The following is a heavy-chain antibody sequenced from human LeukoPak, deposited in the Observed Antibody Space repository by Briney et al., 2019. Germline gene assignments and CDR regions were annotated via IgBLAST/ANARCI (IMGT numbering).Heavy chain of an antibody. CDR1: GFTFSGYG. V-gene: IGHV3-30*18. CDR3: AKDLRIAAAGILPDY. D-gene: IGHD6-13*01. Sequence: GRSLRLSCAASGFTFSGYGMHWVRQAPGKGLEWVAVISYDGGNKYYADSVRSRFAISRDSFKNTLYLQMNSLRAEDTAVYYCAKDLRIAAAGILPDYWGQGTLVTVTS. CDR2: ISYDGGNK. J-gene: IGHJ4*02.